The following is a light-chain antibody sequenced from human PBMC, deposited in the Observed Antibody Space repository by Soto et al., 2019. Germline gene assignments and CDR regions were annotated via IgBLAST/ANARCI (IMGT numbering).Light chain of an antibody. CDR2: GAS. CDR3: QQYGTSPLT. Sequence: EVVLTQFPGTLSLSPGEGATLSCRASQSVVTSYLAWYQQKPGQAPRLLIYGASSRATGIPARFSGSGSGTDFTLTISRLEPEDFAVYYCQQYGTSPLTFGGGTKVDIK. CDR1: QSVVTSY. J-gene: IGKJ4*01. V-gene: IGKV3-20*01.